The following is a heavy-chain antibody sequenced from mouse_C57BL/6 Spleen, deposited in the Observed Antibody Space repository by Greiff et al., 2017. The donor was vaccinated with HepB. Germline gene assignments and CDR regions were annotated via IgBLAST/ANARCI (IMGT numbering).Heavy chain of an antibody. V-gene: IGHV1-18*01. Sequence: VQLKESGPELVKPGASVKIPCKASGYTFTDYNMDWVKQSHGKSLEWIGDINPNNGGTIYNQKFKGKATLTVDKSSSTAYMELRSLTSEDTAVYYCARRSPIYYGYDGYAMDYWGQGTSVTVSS. CDR3: ARRSPIYYGYDGYAMDY. J-gene: IGHJ4*01. CDR1: GYTFTDYN. D-gene: IGHD2-2*01. CDR2: INPNNGGT.